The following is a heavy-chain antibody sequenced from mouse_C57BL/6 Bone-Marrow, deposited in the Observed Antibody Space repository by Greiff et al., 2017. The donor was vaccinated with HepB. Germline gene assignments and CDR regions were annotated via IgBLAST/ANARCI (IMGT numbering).Heavy chain of an antibody. CDR2: IYPRSGNT. V-gene: IGHV1-81*01. CDR3: ARRRNYYGSSY. D-gene: IGHD1-1*01. Sequence: VQLQQSGAELARPGASVKLSCKASGYTFTSYGISWVKQRTGQGLEWIGEIYPRSGNTYYNEKFKGKATLTEDKSSSTAYMELRSLTSEDSAVYFCARRRNYYGSSYWGQGTLVTVSA. J-gene: IGHJ3*01. CDR1: GYTFTSYG.